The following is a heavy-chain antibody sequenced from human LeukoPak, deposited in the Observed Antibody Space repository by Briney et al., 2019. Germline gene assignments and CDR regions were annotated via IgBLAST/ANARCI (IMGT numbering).Heavy chain of an antibody. CDR1: GGSISSYY. CDR2: IYYSGST. V-gene: IGHV4-59*01. CDR3: ARRFIAAAGHFDY. J-gene: IGHJ4*02. Sequence: SETLSLTCTVSGGSISSYYWSWIRPPAGKGLEWIGYIYYSGSTNYNPSLKSRVTISVDTSKNQFSLKLSSVTAADTAVYYCARRFIAAAGHFDYWGQGTLVTVSS. D-gene: IGHD6-13*01.